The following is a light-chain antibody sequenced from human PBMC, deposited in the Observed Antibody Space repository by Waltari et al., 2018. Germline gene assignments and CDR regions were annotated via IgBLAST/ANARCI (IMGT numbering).Light chain of an antibody. J-gene: IGKJ2*01. CDR1: QNIGSY. V-gene: IGKV1-39*01. CDR3: QQTYNSYT. CDR2: RSS. Sequence: DIEMTQSPSSLSASGGDRVTITCRASQNIGSYLNWFQQKPGKAPELLIYRSSSFQNGVPSRFTGRGSGTDFRLTINNLQPEDSAIYFCQQTYNSYTFGQGTKVEIK.